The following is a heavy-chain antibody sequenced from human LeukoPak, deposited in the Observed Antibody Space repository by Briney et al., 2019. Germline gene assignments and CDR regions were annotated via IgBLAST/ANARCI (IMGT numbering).Heavy chain of an antibody. CDR3: ARDGGTYCGGDCYGD. Sequence: GGSLRLSCAASGFTFCNYPMNWVRQAPGKGLEYVSGISSNGGSTYYANSVKGRFTISRDNSKNTLYLQMGSLRAEDMAVYYCARDGGTYCGGDCYGDWGQGTLVTVSS. CDR2: ISSNGGST. D-gene: IGHD2-21*02. V-gene: IGHV3-64*01. CDR1: GFTFCNYP. J-gene: IGHJ4*02.